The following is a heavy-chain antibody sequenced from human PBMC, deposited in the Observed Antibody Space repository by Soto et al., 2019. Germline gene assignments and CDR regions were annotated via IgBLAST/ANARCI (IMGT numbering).Heavy chain of an antibody. CDR1: GFTFASYA. Sequence: PGGSLRLSCAASGFTFASYARDWVRQGPGRGREWVAVIYYDGSNKYYADAVKGRFTITRDNSQNTLYSQLNSLRAEAKDVYYCARAGYWGRGMLVTVS. CDR2: IYYDGSNK. V-gene: IGHV3-30-3*01. CDR3: ARAGY. J-gene: IGHJ4*02.